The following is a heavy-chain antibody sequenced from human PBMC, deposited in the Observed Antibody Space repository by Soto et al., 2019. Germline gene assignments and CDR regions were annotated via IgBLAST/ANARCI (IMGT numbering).Heavy chain of an antibody. V-gene: IGHV1-8*02. CDR3: ARVAVAARPRWYNWFDP. CDR2: MNPNSGET. Sequence: HEQLVQSGAEVKKPGASVKVSCKTSGYTFSDYDINWVRQATGQGLEWIGWMNPNSGETGYAQKFQGRVTMTRSVSLTTAYLELSSLRSEDTAVYYCARVAVAARPRWYNWFDPWGQGTLVTVSS. J-gene: IGHJ5*02. D-gene: IGHD2-15*01. CDR1: GYTFSDYD.